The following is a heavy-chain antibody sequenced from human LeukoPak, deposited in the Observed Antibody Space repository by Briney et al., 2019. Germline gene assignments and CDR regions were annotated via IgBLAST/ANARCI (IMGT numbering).Heavy chain of an antibody. V-gene: IGHV4-34*01. D-gene: IGHD2/OR15-2a*01. J-gene: IGHJ4*02. CDR3: ARDPNIYYFDY. Sequence: SETLSLTCAVYGGSFSGYYWSWIRQPPGKGLEWIGEINHSGSTNYNPSLKSRVTISVDTSKNQFSLKLSSVTAADTAVYYRARDPNIYYFDYWGQGTLVTVSS. CDR1: GGSFSGYY. CDR2: INHSGST.